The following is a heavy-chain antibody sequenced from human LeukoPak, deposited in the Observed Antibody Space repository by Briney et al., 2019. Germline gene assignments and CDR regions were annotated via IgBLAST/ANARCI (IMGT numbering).Heavy chain of an antibody. CDR2: ISHDGRAE. D-gene: IGHD6-19*01. J-gene: IGHJ5*02. CDR3: AKDWGGSDWYNWFDP. CDR1: GFTIGNHG. V-gene: IGHV3-30*18. Sequence: GGSLRLSCAVSGFTIGNHGMHWVRQAAGKRLEWVAMISHDGRAEYYRDSVKGRLSISRDNSNNMLYLQMNSLRVEDTAVYYCAKDWGGSDWYNWFDPWGQGTLVTVSS.